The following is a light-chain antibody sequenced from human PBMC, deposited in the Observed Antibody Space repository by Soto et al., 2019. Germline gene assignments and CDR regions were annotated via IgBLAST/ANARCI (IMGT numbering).Light chain of an antibody. CDR3: QQYNVLPLT. Sequence: EIVMTQSPVTLSVSPGDIATLSCRASQSVNSNVAWYQHKPGQTPKLLIYIASTRATCIPARFSGSGSGTEFALTISSLQSADFAVYYCQQYNVLPLTFGGGTKVEFK. CDR2: IAS. CDR1: QSVNSN. J-gene: IGKJ4*01. V-gene: IGKV3-15*01.